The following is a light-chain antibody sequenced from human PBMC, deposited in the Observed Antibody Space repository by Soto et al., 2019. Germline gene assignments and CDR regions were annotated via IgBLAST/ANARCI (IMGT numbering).Light chain of an antibody. Sequence: EIVLTQSPATLSLSPGERANLSCRASQSVSSNLAWYQQKPGQAPRLLIYGASSRATGIPDRFSGSGSGTDFTLTISRLEPEDFAVYYCQQYGSSPTTFGQGTRLEIK. V-gene: IGKV3-20*01. J-gene: IGKJ5*01. CDR1: QSVSSN. CDR3: QQYGSSPTT. CDR2: GAS.